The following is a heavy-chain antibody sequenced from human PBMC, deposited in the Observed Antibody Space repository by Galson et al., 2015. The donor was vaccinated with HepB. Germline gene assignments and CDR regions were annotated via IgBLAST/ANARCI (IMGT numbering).Heavy chain of an antibody. J-gene: IGHJ5*01. Sequence: SVKVSCKASGCTFSSYAISWVRQAPGQGLEWMGGIIPDVGITNYAQKFQGRVTITADKSTGTAYMELSSLRSEDTAVYYCARTAYYDSSGYYRPGRFDPWGQGTMVTVSS. D-gene: IGHD3-22*01. V-gene: IGHV1-69*10. CDR3: ARTAYYDSSGYYRPGRFDP. CDR2: IIPDVGIT. CDR1: GCTFSSYA.